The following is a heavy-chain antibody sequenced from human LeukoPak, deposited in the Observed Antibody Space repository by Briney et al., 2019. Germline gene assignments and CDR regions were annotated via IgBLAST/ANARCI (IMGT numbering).Heavy chain of an antibody. CDR1: GYTFTSYD. D-gene: IGHD6-13*01. CDR2: MNPNSANT. CDR3: ARGPPESSNSDY. V-gene: IGHV1-8*01. Sequence: ASVKVSCKASGYTFTSYDINWVRQATGQGLEWMGWMNPNSANTGYAQKSQGRVTMTRNTSISTAYMELSSLRSEDTAVYYCARGPPESSNSDYWGQGTLVTVSS. J-gene: IGHJ4*02.